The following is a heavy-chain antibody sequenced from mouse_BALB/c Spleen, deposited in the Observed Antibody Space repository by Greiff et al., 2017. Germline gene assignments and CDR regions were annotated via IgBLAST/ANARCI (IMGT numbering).Heavy chain of an antibody. J-gene: IGHJ4*01. CDR1: EYEFPSHD. V-gene: IGHV5-2*03. CDR2: INSDGGST. Sequence: EVKVEESGGGLVQPGESLKLSCESNEYEFPSHDMSWVRKTPEKRLELVAAINSDGGSTYYPDTMERRFIISRDNTKKTLYLQMSSLRSEDTALYYCARGGFFYAMDYWGQGTSVTVSS. CDR3: ARGGFFYAMDY.